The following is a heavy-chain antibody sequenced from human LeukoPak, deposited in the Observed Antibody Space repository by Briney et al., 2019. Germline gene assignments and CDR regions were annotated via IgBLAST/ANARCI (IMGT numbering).Heavy chain of an antibody. Sequence: GGSLRLSCVGSGFTFGEYAMHWVRHAPGKGLEWVAGIKWNSDDIGYAGSVKGRFTISRDNAKNYLFLQMDSLRAEDTAVYYCAKDPLVGVWGQGTLVTVSS. CDR2: IKWNSDDI. CDR1: GFTFGEYA. D-gene: IGHD6-6*01. CDR3: AKDPLVGV. V-gene: IGHV3-9*01. J-gene: IGHJ4*02.